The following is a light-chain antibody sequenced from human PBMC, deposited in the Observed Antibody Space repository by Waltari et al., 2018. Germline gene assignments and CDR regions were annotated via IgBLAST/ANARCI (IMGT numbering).Light chain of an antibody. CDR2: EVI. V-gene: IGLV2-8*01. CDR3: SSYGDSNYYV. Sequence: QSALTQPPSASGSPGQSVTISCTGTSSDVVDYNYVSWCQQHPGKAPKLIIYEVIKRPVGTRDRFSGSKSCSSASLTVSGLQAEDVAGYYCSSYGDSNYYVFGTGTKVSVL. J-gene: IGLJ1*01. CDR1: SSDVVDYNY.